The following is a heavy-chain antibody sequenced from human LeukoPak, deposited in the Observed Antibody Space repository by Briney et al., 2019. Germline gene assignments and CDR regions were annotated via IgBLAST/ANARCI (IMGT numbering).Heavy chain of an antibody. D-gene: IGHD6-19*01. V-gene: IGHV4-59*08. CDR2: ISYSGIT. Sequence: SETLSLTCTVSGGSIRSYYWSWIRQPPGKGLEWIGDISYSGITNYNSSLKSRVTISVDTSKNQFSLKLSSVTAADTAVYYCARYIAVAVGSMRYYFDYWGQGTLVTVSS. J-gene: IGHJ4*02. CDR3: ARYIAVAVGSMRYYFDY. CDR1: GGSIRSYY.